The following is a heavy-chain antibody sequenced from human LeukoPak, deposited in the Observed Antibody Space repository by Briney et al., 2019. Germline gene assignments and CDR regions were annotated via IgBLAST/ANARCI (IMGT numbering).Heavy chain of an antibody. CDR3: ARDSSGYYPLFDY. J-gene: IGHJ4*02. CDR2: IYYSGST. CDR1: GGSISSYY. V-gene: IGHV4-59*01. D-gene: IGHD3-22*01. Sequence: PSETLSLTCTVSGGSISSYYWSWIRRPPGKGLEWIGYIYYSGSTNYNPSLKSRVTISVDTSKNQFSLKLSSVTAADTAVYYCARDSSGYYPLFDYWGQGTLVTVSS.